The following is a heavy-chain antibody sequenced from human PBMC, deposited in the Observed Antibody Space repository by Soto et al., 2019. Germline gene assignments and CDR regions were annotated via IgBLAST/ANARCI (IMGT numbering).Heavy chain of an antibody. CDR1: GGSISSYY. J-gene: IGHJ4*02. D-gene: IGHD3-10*01. Sequence: SETLSLTCTVSGGSISSYYWSWIRQPPGKGLEWIGYIYYSGSTNYNPSLKSRVTISVDTSKNQFSLKLSSVTAADTAVYYCARQIYGSGSYSAYWGQGSLVTVSS. V-gene: IGHV4-59*08. CDR2: IYYSGST. CDR3: ARQIYGSGSYSAY.